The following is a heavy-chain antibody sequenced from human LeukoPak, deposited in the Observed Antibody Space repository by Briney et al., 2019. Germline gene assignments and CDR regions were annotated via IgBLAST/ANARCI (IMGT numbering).Heavy chain of an antibody. D-gene: IGHD2-2*02. CDR1: GYTFTSYD. Sequence: ASVKVSCKASGYTFTSYDINWVRQATGQGLEWMGWMNPNSGNTGYAQKFQGRVTITRNTSISTAYMELSSLRSEDTAGYYCARGRKCSSTSCYRYLAVDYWGQGTLVTVSS. CDR3: ARGRKCSSTSCYRYLAVDY. J-gene: IGHJ4*02. V-gene: IGHV1-8*03. CDR2: MNPNSGNT.